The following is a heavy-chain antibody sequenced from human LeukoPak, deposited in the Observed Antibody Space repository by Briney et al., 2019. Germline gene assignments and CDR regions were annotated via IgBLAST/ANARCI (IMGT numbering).Heavy chain of an antibody. CDR1: GGSISSSSYY. CDR2: IYYSGST. Sequence: SETLSLTYTVSGGSISSSSYYWGWIRQPPGKGLEWIGSIYYSGSTYYNPSLKSRVTISVDTSKNQFSLKLSSVTAADTAVYYCASGGYCSSTSCPPPAGWFDPWGQGTLVTVSS. V-gene: IGHV4-39*01. J-gene: IGHJ5*02. CDR3: ASGGYCSSTSCPPPAGWFDP. D-gene: IGHD2-2*01.